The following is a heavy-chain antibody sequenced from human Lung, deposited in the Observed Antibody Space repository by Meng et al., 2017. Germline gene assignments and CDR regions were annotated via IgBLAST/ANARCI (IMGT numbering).Heavy chain of an antibody. D-gene: IGHD3-16*01. Sequence: QVQLVHSGSEVKNLGASGKVSCKASGYTFTSYGISWVRQAPGQGLEWMGWISAYSGNTNYAQKFQGRVTMTTDTSTSTAYMELRSLRSDDTAVYYCATEVGGGWFDPWGQGTLVTVSS. CDR3: ATEVGGGWFDP. CDR2: ISAYSGNT. CDR1: GYTFTSYG. J-gene: IGHJ5*02. V-gene: IGHV1-18*01.